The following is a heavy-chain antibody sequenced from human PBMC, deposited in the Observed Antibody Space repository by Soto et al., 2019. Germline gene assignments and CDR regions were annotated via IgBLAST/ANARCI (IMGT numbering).Heavy chain of an antibody. J-gene: IGHJ4*02. V-gene: IGHV1-3*01. CDR1: GYTFTSYT. Sequence: ASVKVSCKASGYTFTSYTMHWVRQAPGQRLEWMGWINAGNGNTKYSQKFQGRVTITRDTSASTAYMELSSLRSEDTAVYYCARVTGWYFPDYWGQGTLVTVSS. CDR3: ARVTGWYFPDY. D-gene: IGHD6-19*01. CDR2: INAGNGNT.